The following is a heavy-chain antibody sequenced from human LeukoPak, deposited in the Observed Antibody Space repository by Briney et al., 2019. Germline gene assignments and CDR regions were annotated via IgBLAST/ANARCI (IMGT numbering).Heavy chain of an antibody. CDR1: GFTFSSYG. D-gene: IGHD3-9*01. CDR3: AKRGVTGYKEAFDY. J-gene: IGHJ4*02. V-gene: IGHV3-30*18. CDR2: ISYDGSNK. Sequence: GGSLRLSCAASGFTFSSYGMHWVRQAPGKGLEWVAVISYDGSNKYYADSVKGRFTISRDNSKNTLHLQMNSLRAEDTAVYYCAKRGVTGYKEAFDYWGQGTLVTVSS.